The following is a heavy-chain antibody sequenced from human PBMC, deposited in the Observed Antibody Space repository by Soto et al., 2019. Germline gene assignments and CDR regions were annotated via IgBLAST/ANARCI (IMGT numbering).Heavy chain of an antibody. J-gene: IGHJ4*02. CDR1: GYTFTSYG. D-gene: IGHD3-10*01. CDR2: INVANGDT. CDR3: ARKDYYGAGVYYFDL. Sequence: ASVKVSCKASGYTFTSYGISWVRQAPGQGLEWMGWINVANGDTGYSQKFQGRVTVTRDTSASTVYMELSSLTSEDTAVYYCARKDYYGAGVYYFDLWGQGTLVTVSS. V-gene: IGHV1-18*01.